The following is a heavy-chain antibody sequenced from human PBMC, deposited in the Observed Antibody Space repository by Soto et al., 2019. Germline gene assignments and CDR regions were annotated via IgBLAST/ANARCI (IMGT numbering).Heavy chain of an antibody. V-gene: IGHV2-26*01. D-gene: IGHD6-13*01. CDR3: ARRAWTGGSSRQYYFDY. Sequence: SGPTLVNPTETLTLTCTVSGFSLSNARMGVSWIRQPPGKALEWLAHIFSNDEKSYSTSLKSRLTISKDTSKSQVVLTMTNMDPVDTATYYCARRAWTGGSSRQYYFDYWGQGTLVTVSS. J-gene: IGHJ4*02. CDR1: GFSLSNARMG. CDR2: IFSNDEK.